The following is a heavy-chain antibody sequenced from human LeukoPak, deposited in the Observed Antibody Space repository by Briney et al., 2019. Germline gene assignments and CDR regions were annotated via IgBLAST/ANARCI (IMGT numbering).Heavy chain of an antibody. D-gene: IGHD3-16*01. Sequence: SETLSLTCTVSGGSIRSYYWSWIRQPPGKGLEWIGYMYYSGSTKYNPSLKSRVTISVDTSKNQVSLNLSSVTAADTAVYYCARGGSIAYFDYWGQGTLVTVSS. CDR3: ARGGSIAYFDY. CDR2: MYYSGST. CDR1: GGSIRSYY. V-gene: IGHV4-59*08. J-gene: IGHJ4*02.